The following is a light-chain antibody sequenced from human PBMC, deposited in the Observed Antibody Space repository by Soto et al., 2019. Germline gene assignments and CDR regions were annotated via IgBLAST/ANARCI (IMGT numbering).Light chain of an antibody. J-gene: IGLJ1*01. Sequence: QSALTQPASVSGSPGQSITISCTGTSSDVGGHNYVSWYQQHPGKAPKLIIYEVSYRPSGVSNRFSGSKSGNTASLTISGLQAEDEADYYCCSYAGSYTYVFGTGTQLTVL. CDR1: SSDVGGHNY. CDR3: CSYAGSYTYV. CDR2: EVS. V-gene: IGLV2-14*01.